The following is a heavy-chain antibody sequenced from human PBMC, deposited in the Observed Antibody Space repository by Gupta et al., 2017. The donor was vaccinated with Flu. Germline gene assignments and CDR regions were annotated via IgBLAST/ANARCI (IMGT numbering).Heavy chain of an antibody. D-gene: IGHD5-12*01. J-gene: IGHJ4*02. V-gene: IGHV3-11*05. CDR2: ISSSSSYT. CDR3: ARDRFSWGSGYDYVDY. CDR1: GFTFSDYY. Sequence: QVQLVESGGGLVKPGGSLRLSCAASGFTFSDYYMSWIRQAPGKGLEWVSYISSSSSYTNYADSVKGRFTISRDNAKNSLYLQMNSLRAEDTAVYYCARDRFSWGSGYDYVDYWGQGTLVTVSS.